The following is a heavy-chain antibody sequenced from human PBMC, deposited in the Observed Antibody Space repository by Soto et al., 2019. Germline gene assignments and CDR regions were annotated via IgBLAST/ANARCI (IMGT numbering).Heavy chain of an antibody. J-gene: IGHJ4*02. Sequence: SETLSLTCTVSGDSISSSNYYWAWIRQPPGKGLEWIGSIYYSESSHYRGSTYYNPSLKSRVTISVDTSKNQLLLKLSSVTAAGTAVYYGARGADWAQTHDRSGHVYWGQGAPVTVSS. CDR3: ARGADWAQTHDRSGHVY. CDR2: IYYSESSHYRGST. V-gene: IGHV4-39*01. CDR1: GDSISSSNYY. D-gene: IGHD3-22*01.